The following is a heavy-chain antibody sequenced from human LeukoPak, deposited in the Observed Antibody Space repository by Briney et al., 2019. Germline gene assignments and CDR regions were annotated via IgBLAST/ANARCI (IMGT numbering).Heavy chain of an antibody. Sequence: SETLSLTCTVSGGSISSYYWSWIRQPPGKGLEWIGYIYYSGSTNYDPSLKSRVTISVDTSKNQFSLKLSSVTAADTAVYFCAGAAAGLDAFDIWGQGTMVTVSS. CDR1: GGSISSYY. J-gene: IGHJ3*02. V-gene: IGHV4-59*01. CDR3: AGAAAGLDAFDI. D-gene: IGHD6-13*01. CDR2: IYYSGST.